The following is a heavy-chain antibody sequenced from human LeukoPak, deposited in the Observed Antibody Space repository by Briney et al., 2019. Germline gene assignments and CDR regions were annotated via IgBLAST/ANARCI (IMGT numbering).Heavy chain of an antibody. CDR3: ARRRDGYNYVGTDY. V-gene: IGHV5-51*01. CDR1: GYSFTNYW. J-gene: IGHJ4*02. CDR2: IYPDDSDT. D-gene: IGHD5-24*01. Sequence: GESLKISCKGSGYSFTNYWIGWVRQMPGKGLEWMGIIYPDDSDTRYSPSLQGQVTISADKSITTAYLQWSSLKASDTAMYYCARRRDGYNYVGTDYWGQGTLVTVSS.